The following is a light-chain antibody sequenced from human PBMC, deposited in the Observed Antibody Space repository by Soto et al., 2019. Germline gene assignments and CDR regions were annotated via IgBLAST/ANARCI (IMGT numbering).Light chain of an antibody. Sequence: DIQMTQSPSTLSGSVGDIVTISCRASQTISSWLAWYQQKPGKAPKLMIYKASTLKSGVPSRFSGSGSGTEFNLTISSLQPDDFATYYCQQYNSYLWTFGQGTKVDIK. CDR1: QTISSW. CDR3: QQYNSYLWT. V-gene: IGKV1-5*03. CDR2: KAS. J-gene: IGKJ1*01.